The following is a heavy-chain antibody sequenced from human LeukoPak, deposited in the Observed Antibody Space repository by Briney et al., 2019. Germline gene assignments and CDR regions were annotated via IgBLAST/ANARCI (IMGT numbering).Heavy chain of an antibody. CDR2: IYYSGST. Sequence: PSETLSLTCTVSGGSISSYYWSWIRQPPGKGLEWIGYIYYSGSTNYNPSLKSRVTISADTSKNQFSLKLSFVTAADTAVFYCAREEQYHDSSGYHWYFDLWGRGTLVTVSS. D-gene: IGHD3-22*01. CDR1: GGSISSYY. CDR3: AREEQYHDSSGYHWYFDL. V-gene: IGHV4-59*01. J-gene: IGHJ2*01.